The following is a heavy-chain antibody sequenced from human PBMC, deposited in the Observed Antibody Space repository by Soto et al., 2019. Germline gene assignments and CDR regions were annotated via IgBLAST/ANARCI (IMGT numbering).Heavy chain of an antibody. J-gene: IGHJ4*02. CDR2: INQDGSAK. CDR3: ATKYSQYCSGGSCLYFDF. CDR1: EFTFCGHW. V-gene: IGHV3-7*05. D-gene: IGHD2-15*01. Sequence: WGSPGLSCAISEFTFCGHWMTWARQAPGKGLEWVANINQDGSAKYYVNSVKGRFTISRDNAKNSVYLQMNSLRAEDAAVYYCATKYSQYCSGGSCLYFDFWGQGTRVTVSS.